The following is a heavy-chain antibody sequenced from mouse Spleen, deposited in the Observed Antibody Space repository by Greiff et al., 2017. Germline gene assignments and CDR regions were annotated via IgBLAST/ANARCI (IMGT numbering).Heavy chain of an antibody. CDR1: GYTFTSYT. J-gene: IGHJ1*01. D-gene: IGHD1-1*01. V-gene: IGHV1-4*01. CDR2: INPSSGYT. CDR3: ARNYYDGSHWYFDV. Sequence: VHLVESGAELARPGASVKMSCKASGYTFTSYTMHWVKQRPGQGLEWIGYINPSSGYTKYNQKFKDKATLTADKSSSTAYMQLSSLTSEDSAVYYCARNYYDGSHWYFDVWGAGTTVTVSS.